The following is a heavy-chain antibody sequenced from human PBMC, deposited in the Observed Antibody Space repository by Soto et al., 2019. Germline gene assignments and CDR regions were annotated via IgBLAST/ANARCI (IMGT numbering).Heavy chain of an antibody. D-gene: IGHD3-10*01. J-gene: IGHJ6*02. Sequence: PGESLKISCKGSGYSFTSYWIGWVRQMPGKGLEWMGIIYPGDSDTRYSPSFQGQVTISADKSISTAYLQWSSLKASDTAMYYCARHSPYYGSGSYYYGMDVWGQGTTVTVSS. CDR1: GYSFTSYW. CDR2: IYPGDSDT. V-gene: IGHV5-51*01. CDR3: ARHSPYYGSGSYYYGMDV.